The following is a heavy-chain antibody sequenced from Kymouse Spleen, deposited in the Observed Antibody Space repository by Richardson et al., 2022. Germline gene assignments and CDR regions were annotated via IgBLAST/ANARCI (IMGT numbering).Heavy chain of an antibody. J-gene: IGHJ4*02. CDR1: GFTFSSYG. Sequence: QVQLVESGGGVVQPGRSLRLSCAASGFTFSSYGMHWVRQAPGKGLEWVAVIWYDGSNKYYADSVKGRFTISRDNSKNTLYLQMNSLRAEDTAVYYCARARTSHCYCYFDYWGQGTLVTVSS. D-gene: IGHD2-21*02. CDR3: ARARTSHCYCYFDY. V-gene: IGHV3-33*01. CDR2: IWYDGSNK.